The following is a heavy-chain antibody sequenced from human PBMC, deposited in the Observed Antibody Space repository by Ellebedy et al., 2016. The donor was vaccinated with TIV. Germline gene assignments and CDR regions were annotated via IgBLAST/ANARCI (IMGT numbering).Heavy chain of an antibody. D-gene: IGHD3-22*01. J-gene: IGHJ4*02. V-gene: IGHV3-66*01. CDR3: ARGGSGYYWALAY. CDR2: IYDSRAT. CDR1: GFSVSSIY. Sequence: PGGSLRLSCAASGFSVSSIYMSWVRQAPGKGPEWVSLIYDSRATRYADSVKGRFTISRDNSKNTLYLQMNNLRVEDTAVYYCARGGSGYYWALAYWGQGTLVTVSS.